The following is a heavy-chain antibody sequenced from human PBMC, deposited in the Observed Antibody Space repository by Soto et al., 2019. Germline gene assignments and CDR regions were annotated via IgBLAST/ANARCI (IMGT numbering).Heavy chain of an antibody. Sequence: EVQLLESGGGLVQPGGSLRLSCAASGFTFSSYTMSWVRQAPGKGLEWISAVSGSGSSTYYADSVKGRFTISRDNXXXXXXXXXXXXXXXXXXXXXXXXXXXXXWNDYWGQGTLVTVSS. V-gene: IGHV3-23*01. J-gene: IGHJ4*02. CDR3: XXXXXXXWNDY. D-gene: IGHD1-20*01. CDR1: GFTFSSYT. CDR2: VSGSGSST.